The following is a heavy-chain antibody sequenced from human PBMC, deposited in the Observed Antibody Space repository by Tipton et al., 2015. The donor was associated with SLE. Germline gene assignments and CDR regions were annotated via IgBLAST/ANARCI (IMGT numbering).Heavy chain of an antibody. D-gene: IGHD6-6*01. J-gene: IGHJ5*02. V-gene: IGHV3-11*06. CDR3: ARDRDEQLGGFDP. CDR1: GFTFSDYY. Sequence: SLRLSCAASGFTFSDYYMSWIRQAPGKGLEWVSYISSSSSYTNYADSVKGRFTISRDNAKNSLYLQMNSLRAEDTAVYYCARDRDEQLGGFDPWGQGTLVTVSS. CDR2: ISSSSSYT.